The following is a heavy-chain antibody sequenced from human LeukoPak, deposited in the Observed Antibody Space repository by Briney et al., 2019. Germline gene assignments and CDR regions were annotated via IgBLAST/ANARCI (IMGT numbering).Heavy chain of an antibody. J-gene: IGHJ5*02. CDR2: INPSGGST. CDR1: GYTFTSYY. V-gene: IGHV1-46*01. Sequence: ASVKVSCKASGYTFTSYYMHWVRQAPGQRLEWMGIINPSGGSTSYAQKFQGRVTMTRDTSTSTVYMELSSLRSEDTAVYYCARDLGPVVAASHNWFDPWGPGTLVTVSS. CDR3: ARDLGPVVAASHNWFDP. D-gene: IGHD2-15*01.